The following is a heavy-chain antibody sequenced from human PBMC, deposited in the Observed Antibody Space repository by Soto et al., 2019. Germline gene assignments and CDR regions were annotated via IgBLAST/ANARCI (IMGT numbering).Heavy chain of an antibody. D-gene: IGHD1-1*01. CDR2: ISAYNGNT. V-gene: IGHV1-18*01. CDR3: SRVWDWTEVNSFDY. CDR1: GYTFTSYG. J-gene: IGHJ4*02. Sequence: QVQLVQSGAEVKKPGASVKVSCKASGYTFTSYGISWVRQAPGQGLEWMGWISAYNGNTNYAQKLQGRVTMTTDTATSTAYMELRSLRSDDTALYYCSRVWDWTEVNSFDYWGQGTLVTVSS.